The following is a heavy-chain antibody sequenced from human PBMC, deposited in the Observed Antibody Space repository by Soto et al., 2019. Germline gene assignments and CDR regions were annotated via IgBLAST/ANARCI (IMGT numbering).Heavy chain of an antibody. J-gene: IGHJ4*02. D-gene: IGHD4-17*01. Sequence: GSLRLSCGPSGFTFINYWMSWFRQAPGQGLEWVASIKQDGSVKHYVDSVKGRFTISRDNAENSLHLQMNSLRAEDTAVYYCAKLRGDYTVFDYWGQGARVTVSS. CDR2: IKQDGSVK. CDR3: AKLRGDYTVFDY. CDR1: GFTFINYW. V-gene: IGHV3-7*03.